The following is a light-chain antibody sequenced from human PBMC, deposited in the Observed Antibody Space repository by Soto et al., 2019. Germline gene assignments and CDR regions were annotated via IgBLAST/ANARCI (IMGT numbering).Light chain of an antibody. CDR2: EAT. J-gene: IGLJ1*01. CDR3: GSYTDTNTLDF. CDR1: SSDVGGYNF. V-gene: IGLV2-14*01. Sequence: QSALTQPASVSGSPGQSITISCTGTSSDVGGYNFVSWYQQHPGKAPKLIIYEATNRPSGVSNRFSGSKSGNTASLTISGLQAEDEADYYCGSYTDTNTLDFFGTGTKLTVL.